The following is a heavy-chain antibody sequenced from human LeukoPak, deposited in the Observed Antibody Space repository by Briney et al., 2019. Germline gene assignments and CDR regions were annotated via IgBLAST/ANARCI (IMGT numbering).Heavy chain of an antibody. CDR1: GYTLTELS. CDR3: ATGVFRNYYDSSGYKGSL. CDR2: FDPEDGET. Sequence: ASVKVSCKVSGYTLTELSMHWVRQAPGKGLEWMGGFDPEDGETIYAQKLQGRVTMTEDTSTDTAYMELSSLRSEDTAVYYCATGVFRNYYDSSGYKGSLWGQGTLVTVSS. J-gene: IGHJ4*02. V-gene: IGHV1-24*01. D-gene: IGHD3-22*01.